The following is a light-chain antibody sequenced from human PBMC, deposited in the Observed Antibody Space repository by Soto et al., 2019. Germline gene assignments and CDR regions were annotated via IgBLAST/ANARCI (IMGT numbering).Light chain of an antibody. CDR2: GAS. J-gene: IGKJ5*01. V-gene: IGKV3-20*01. CDR3: QQYGSSLIT. CDR1: QSVSSSY. Sequence: EIVLTQSPGTLSLSPGERATLSCRASQSVSSSYLAWYQQKPCHAPRLLIYGASSRATGIPDRFSGSGSGTDFTLTISRLEPEDFAVYYCQQYGSSLITFGQGTRLEI.